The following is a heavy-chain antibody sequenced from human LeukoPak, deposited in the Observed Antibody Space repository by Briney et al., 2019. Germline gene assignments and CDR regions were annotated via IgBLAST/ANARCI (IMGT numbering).Heavy chain of an antibody. J-gene: IGHJ3*02. Sequence: ASVKVSCKASGYTFTSYYMHWVRQAPGQGLEWMGIINPSGSSTSYAQKFQGRVTMTRDMSTSTVYIEMSSLRSEDTAVYYCARVYCSGGNCPYHAFDIWGQGTMVTVSS. V-gene: IGHV1-46*01. CDR1: GYTFTSYY. D-gene: IGHD2-15*01. CDR3: ARVYCSGGNCPYHAFDI. CDR2: INPSGSST.